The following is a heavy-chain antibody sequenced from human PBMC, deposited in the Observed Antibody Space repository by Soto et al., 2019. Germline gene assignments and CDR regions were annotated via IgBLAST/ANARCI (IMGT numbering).Heavy chain of an antibody. D-gene: IGHD3-10*01. J-gene: IGHJ4*02. CDR2: IYYSGST. CDR1: GGSISSSSYY. CDR3: ARRMVREVGPFDY. V-gene: IGHV4-39*01. Sequence: QLQLQESGPGLVKPSETLSLTCTVSGGSISSSSYYWGWIRQPPGKGLEWIGSIYYSGSTYYNPSLKSRVTISVDTSKNQFSLKLSSVTAADTAVYYCARRMVREVGPFDYWGQGTLVTVSS.